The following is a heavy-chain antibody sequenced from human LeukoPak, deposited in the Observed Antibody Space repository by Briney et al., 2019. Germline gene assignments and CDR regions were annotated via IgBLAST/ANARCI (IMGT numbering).Heavy chain of an antibody. CDR2: INHSGST. Sequence: PSETLSLTCAVYGGSFSGYYWSWIRQPPGKGLEWIGEINHSGSTNYNPSLKSRVTISVDTPKNQFSLKLSSVTAADTAVYFCARDFLTGPNTGGAFDIWGQGTMVTVSS. J-gene: IGHJ3*02. V-gene: IGHV4-34*01. CDR1: GGSFSGYY. D-gene: IGHD3-10*01. CDR3: ARDFLTGPNTGGAFDI.